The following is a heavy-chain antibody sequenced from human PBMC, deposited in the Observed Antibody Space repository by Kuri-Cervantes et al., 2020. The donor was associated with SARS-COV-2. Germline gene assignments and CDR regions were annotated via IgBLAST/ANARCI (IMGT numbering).Heavy chain of an antibody. CDR3: ARHLTGSYWYYYYMDD. Sequence: KVSCKGSGYSFTSYWIGWVRQMPGKGLEWMGIIYPGDSDTGYSPSFQGQVTISADKSISTAYLQWSSLKASDTAMYYCARHLTGSYWYYYYMDDWGKGTTVTVSS. J-gene: IGHJ6*03. D-gene: IGHD2-8*02. CDR2: IYPGDSDT. CDR1: GYSFTSYW. V-gene: IGHV5-51*01.